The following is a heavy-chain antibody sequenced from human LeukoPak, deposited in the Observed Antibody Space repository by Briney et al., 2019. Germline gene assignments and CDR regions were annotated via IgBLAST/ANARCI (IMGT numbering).Heavy chain of an antibody. D-gene: IGHD3-10*01. CDR1: GGTFSSYA. CDR2: IIPIFGTA. V-gene: IGHV1-69*13. CDR3: ARVVYYGSGSYNWFDP. J-gene: IGHJ5*02. Sequence: SVKVSCKASGGTFSSYAISWVRQAPGQGLEWMGGIIPIFGTANYAQKFQGRVTITADESTSTAYMELSSLRSEDTAVYYCARVVYYGSGSYNWFDPWGQGTLVTVSS.